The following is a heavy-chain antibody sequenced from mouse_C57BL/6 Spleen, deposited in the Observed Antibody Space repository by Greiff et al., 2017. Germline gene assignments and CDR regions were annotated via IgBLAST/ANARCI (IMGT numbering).Heavy chain of an antibody. CDR2: IYPGDGDT. CDR3: ARNGITTGYYAMDY. CDR1: GYAFSSSW. D-gene: IGHD1-1*01. J-gene: IGHJ4*01. Sequence: VQVVESGPELVKPGASVKISCKASGYAFSSSWMNWVKQRPGKGLEWIGRIYPGDGDTNYNGKFKGKATLTADKSSSTAYMQLSSLTSEDSAVYYCARNGITTGYYAMDYWGQGTSVTVSS. V-gene: IGHV1-82*01.